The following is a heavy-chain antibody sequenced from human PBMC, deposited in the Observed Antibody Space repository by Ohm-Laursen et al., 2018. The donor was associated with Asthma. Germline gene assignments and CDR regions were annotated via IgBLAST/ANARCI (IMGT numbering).Heavy chain of an antibody. CDR1: GGSISSSNW. V-gene: IGHV4-4*02. J-gene: IGHJ4*02. Sequence: SETLSLTCAVSGGSISSSNWWSWVRQPPGKGLEWIGEIYHSGSTNYNPSLKSRVTISVDKSKNQFSLKLSSVTAADTAVYYCASLFEGRYYDSSGYYWDYWGQGTLVTVSS. CDR3: ASLFEGRYYDSSGYYWDY. CDR2: IYHSGST. D-gene: IGHD3-22*01.